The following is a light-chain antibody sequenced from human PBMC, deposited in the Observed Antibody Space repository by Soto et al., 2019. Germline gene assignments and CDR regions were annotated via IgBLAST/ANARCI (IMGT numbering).Light chain of an antibody. CDR1: QSLLHSNGYNY. CDR3: MQSLHTFT. J-gene: IGKJ3*01. V-gene: IGKV2-28*01. CDR2: LGS. Sequence: DLVMTPSPLSLPVTPGEPASISCRSSQSLLHSNGYNYLDWDLQKPGQSPQLLIYLGSNRASGVPDRFSGSGSGTDFTLKISRVEAEDVGIYYCMQSLHTFTFGPGTKVDIK.